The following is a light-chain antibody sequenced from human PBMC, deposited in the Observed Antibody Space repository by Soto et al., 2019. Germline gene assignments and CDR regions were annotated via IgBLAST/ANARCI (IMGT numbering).Light chain of an antibody. CDR2: AAS. CDR1: QGISNY. V-gene: IGKV1-27*01. J-gene: IGKJ1*01. CDR3: QQFNTYSPET. Sequence: IQMTQSPASLSAYVGDRVTITCRASQGISNYVAWYQQRPGKVPKLLIYAASALQSGVPSRFSGSGSGTHFTLTISCLQPGDLATYYCQQFNTYSPETFGQLTKVDIK.